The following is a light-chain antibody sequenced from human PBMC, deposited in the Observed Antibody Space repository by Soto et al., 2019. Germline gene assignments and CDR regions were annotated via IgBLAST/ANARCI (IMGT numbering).Light chain of an antibody. Sequence: QSVLTQPPSVSAAPGQKVTISCSGSSSNIGGNSVSWYQQLPGTAPKLLIYDDNKRPSGIPDRFSGSKSGTSATLGITGLQAEDEDIYYCQSYDNTLSGPIYVFGTGTKLTVL. CDR2: DDN. V-gene: IGLV1-51*01. CDR1: SSNIGGNS. CDR3: QSYDNTLSGPIYV. J-gene: IGLJ1*01.